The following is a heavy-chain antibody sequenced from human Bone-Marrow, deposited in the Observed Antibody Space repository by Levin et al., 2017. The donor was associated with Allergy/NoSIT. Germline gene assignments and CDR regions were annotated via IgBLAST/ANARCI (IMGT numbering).Heavy chain of an antibody. CDR3: AKDVTQWVAYFDI. D-gene: IGHD6-19*01. CDR2: VSDDGNND. CDR1: GFTFSRFG. J-gene: IGHJ4*02. Sequence: GGSLRLSCAASGFTFSRFGMHWPRQAPGKGLEWVAVVSDDGNNDYYGESVEGRFTISRDNSKNTLWLQLNSLGPEDTAVYYCAKDVTQWVAYFDIWGQGTLVTVSS. V-gene: IGHV3-30*18.